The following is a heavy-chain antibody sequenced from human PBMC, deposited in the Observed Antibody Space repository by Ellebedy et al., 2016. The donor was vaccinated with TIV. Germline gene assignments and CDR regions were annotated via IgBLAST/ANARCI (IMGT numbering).Heavy chain of an antibody. D-gene: IGHD3-22*01. V-gene: IGHV3-30*02. Sequence: GESLKISCAASGFVFSRNGMHWVRQAPGKGLEWVAFMRYDGSNKYYADSVKGRFTISRDNSKNTLYLRMNSLRAEDTAVYYCAKFPYYYDSSGYSFWGQGTLVTVSS. CDR2: MRYDGSNK. J-gene: IGHJ4*02. CDR1: GFVFSRNG. CDR3: AKFPYYYDSSGYSF.